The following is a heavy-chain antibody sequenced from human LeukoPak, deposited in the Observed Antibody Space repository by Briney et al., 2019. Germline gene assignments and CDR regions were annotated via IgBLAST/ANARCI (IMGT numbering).Heavy chain of an antibody. V-gene: IGHV3-23*01. CDR3: AKTELERSPRTDFDY. Sequence: GGSLRLSCAASGFTFSSYAMSWVRQAPGKGLEWVSAISGSSGSTYYADSVKGRFTISRDNSKNMLYLQMNSLRAEDTAVYYCAKTELERSPRTDFDYWGQGTLVTVSS. D-gene: IGHD1-1*01. J-gene: IGHJ4*02. CDR2: ISGSSGST. CDR1: GFTFSSYA.